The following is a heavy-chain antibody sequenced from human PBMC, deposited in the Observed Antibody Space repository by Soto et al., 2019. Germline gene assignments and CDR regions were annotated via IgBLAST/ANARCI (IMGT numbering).Heavy chain of an antibody. CDR3: AKDHVVAAQLNYYYYYGMDV. CDR2: ISYDGSNK. V-gene: IGHV3-30*18. J-gene: IGHJ6*02. CDR1: GFTFSSYG. Sequence: GGSLRLSCAASGFTFSSYGMHWVRQAPGKGLERVAVISYDGSNKYYADSVKGRFTISRDNSKNTLYLQMNSLRAEDTAVYYCAKDHVVAAQLNYYYYYGMDVWGQGTTVTVSS. D-gene: IGHD2-15*01.